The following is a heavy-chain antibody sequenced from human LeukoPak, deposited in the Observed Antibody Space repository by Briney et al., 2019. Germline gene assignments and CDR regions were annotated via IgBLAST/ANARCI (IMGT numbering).Heavy chain of an antibody. V-gene: IGHV4-34*01. Sequence: SETLSLTCAVYGESFNGYFWTWIRQPPGKGLEWIGEIYHSGSTNYNPSLKSRVTISVDTSKNQFSLKLSSVTAADTAVYYCASQTVDLGPAFDIWGQGTMVTVSS. CDR3: ASQTVDLGPAFDI. J-gene: IGHJ3*02. CDR1: GESFNGYF. CDR2: IYHSGST. D-gene: IGHD1-26*01.